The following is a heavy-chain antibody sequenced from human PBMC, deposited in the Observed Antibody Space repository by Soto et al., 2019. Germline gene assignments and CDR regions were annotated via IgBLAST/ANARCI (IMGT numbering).Heavy chain of an antibody. CDR3: TRRGSSGTPVDC. V-gene: IGHV4-38-2*01. J-gene: IGHJ4*02. CDR2: IYHSGST. CDR1: DYSISSGYY. D-gene: IGHD1-26*01. Sequence: LSLTCCVSDYSISSGYYWGWIRQPPGKGLEWIGNIYHSGSTHYNPALKSRVTISVDTSKNQFSLKLKSVTAADTAMYYCTRRGSSGTPVDCWGQGTLVTVSS.